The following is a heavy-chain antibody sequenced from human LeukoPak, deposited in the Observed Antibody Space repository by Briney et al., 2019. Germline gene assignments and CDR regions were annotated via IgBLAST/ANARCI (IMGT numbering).Heavy chain of an antibody. CDR2: FDPEDGET. Sequence: ASVKVSCKVSGYTXTELSMHWVRRAPGKGLEWMGGFDPEDGETIYAQKFQGRVTMTEDTSTDTAYMELSSLRSEDTAVYYCVRLLGGGNSFHWGQGTLVTVSS. D-gene: IGHD4-23*01. CDR3: VRLLGGGNSFH. V-gene: IGHV1-24*01. CDR1: GYTXTELS. J-gene: IGHJ4*02.